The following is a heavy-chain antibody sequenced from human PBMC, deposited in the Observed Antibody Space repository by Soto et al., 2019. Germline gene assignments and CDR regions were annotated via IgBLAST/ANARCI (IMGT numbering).Heavy chain of an antibody. CDR1: GFTFSSYS. Sequence: EVQLVESGGGLVKPGGSLRLSCAASGFTFSSYSMNWVRQAPGKGLEWVSSISSSSSYIYYADSVKGRFTISRDNAKNSLYLQRTSRRAEDTAVYSCARTDDTAMVPYYFVYWGQGTLVTVST. V-gene: IGHV3-21*01. D-gene: IGHD5-18*01. CDR3: ARTDDTAMVPYYFVY. CDR2: ISSSSSYI. J-gene: IGHJ4*02.